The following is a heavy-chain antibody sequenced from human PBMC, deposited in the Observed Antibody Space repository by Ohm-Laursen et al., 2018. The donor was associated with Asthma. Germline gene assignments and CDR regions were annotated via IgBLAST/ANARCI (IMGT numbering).Heavy chain of an antibody. D-gene: IGHD3-3*01. Sequence: SLRLSCAASGFTFSNYPMNWVRQAPGKGLEWVAVSGTYFDGGLKYYADSVNGRFTVSRDDSKNTLYLQMNSLRPDDTAVYYCARDVMEWYLPAFDFWGQGTLVTVSS. J-gene: IGHJ4*02. V-gene: IGHV3-30-3*01. CDR3: ARDVMEWYLPAFDF. CDR1: GFTFSNYP. CDR2: SGTYFDGGLK.